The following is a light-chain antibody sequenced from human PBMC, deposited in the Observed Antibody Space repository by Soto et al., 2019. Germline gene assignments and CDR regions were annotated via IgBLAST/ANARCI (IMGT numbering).Light chain of an antibody. CDR2: GAS. CDR1: QSVDGY. Sequence: EVVMTQSPGTLSVSLGESATLSCRASQSVDGYLAWYQQKPGQAPRLLIYGASTRATGVTARFRGGGSGTEFTLTISSLQSEDFAVYYCQQYNNWPQTFGQGTKVDI. J-gene: IGKJ1*01. CDR3: QQYNNWPQT. V-gene: IGKV3-15*01.